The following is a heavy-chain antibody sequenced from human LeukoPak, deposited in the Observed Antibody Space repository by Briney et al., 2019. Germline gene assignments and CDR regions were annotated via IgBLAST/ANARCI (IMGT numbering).Heavy chain of an antibody. CDR3: ARGRYYGMDV. CDR2: INSDGSST. J-gene: IGHJ6*02. V-gene: IGHV3-74*01. CDR1: GFTFSSYW. Sequence: PGGSLRLSGAASGFTFSSYWMHWVRQAPGKGLVWVSRINSDGSSTAYADSVKGRLTISRDNAKNTLYLQMNSLRAEDTAVYYCARGRYYGMDVWGQGTTVTVSS.